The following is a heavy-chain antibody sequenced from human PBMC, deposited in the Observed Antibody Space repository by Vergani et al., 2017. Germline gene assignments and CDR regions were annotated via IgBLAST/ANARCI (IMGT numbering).Heavy chain of an antibody. CDR2: IYHSGST. CDR1: GYSISSGYY. D-gene: IGHD6-13*01. Sequence: QVQLQESGPGLVKPSETLSLTCAVSGYSISSGYYWGWLRQPPGKGLEWIGSIYHSGSTYYNPSLKSRVIISVDTSKNQFSLKLSSVTAADTAVYYCARAIAAAGTMVGYYYYGMDVWGQGTTVTVSS. CDR3: ARAIAAAGTMVGYYYYGMDV. J-gene: IGHJ6*02. V-gene: IGHV4-38-2*01.